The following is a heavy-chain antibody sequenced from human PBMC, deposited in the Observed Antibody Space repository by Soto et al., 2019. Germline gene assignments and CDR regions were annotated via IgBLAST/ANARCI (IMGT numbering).Heavy chain of an antibody. CDR3: ARLHLGELSLYWYFDY. D-gene: IGHD3-16*02. CDR1: CGCVSSRNC. Sequence: SETLSLTCAACCGCVSSRNCWSWVRQPTRKGLEWIGEINHSGSTNYNPSLKSRVTISVDTSKNQFSLKLSSVTAADTAVYYCARLHLGELSLYWYFDYWGQGTLVTVSS. J-gene: IGHJ4*02. CDR2: INHSGST. V-gene: IGHV4-4*02.